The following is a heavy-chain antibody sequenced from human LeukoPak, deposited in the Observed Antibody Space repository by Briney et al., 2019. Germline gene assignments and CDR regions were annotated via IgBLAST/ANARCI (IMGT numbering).Heavy chain of an antibody. D-gene: IGHD4-17*01. Sequence: PGGSLRLSCAASGFTFSSYWMSWVRQAPGKGLGWVANIKQDGSEKYYVDSVKGRFTISRDNAKNSLYLQMNSLRAEDTAVYYCATSYDYGDYPDYWGQGTLVTVSS. CDR1: GFTFSSYW. CDR2: IKQDGSEK. V-gene: IGHV3-7*01. J-gene: IGHJ4*02. CDR3: ATSYDYGDYPDY.